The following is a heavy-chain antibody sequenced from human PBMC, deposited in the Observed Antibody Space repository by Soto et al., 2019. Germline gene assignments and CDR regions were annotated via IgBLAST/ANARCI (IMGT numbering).Heavy chain of an antibody. V-gene: IGHV4-59*01. CDR1: GGSISSYY. D-gene: IGHD3-22*01. Sequence: SETPSITCTVSGGSISSYYWSWIRPLPGKGLEWIGYIYYSGSTNYNPSLKSRVTISVDTSKNQFSLKLSSVTAADTALYYCARGVGRGWNYYDSSGYPDCWGQGTRVTVSS. J-gene: IGHJ4*02. CDR2: IYYSGST. CDR3: ARGVGRGWNYYDSSGYPDC.